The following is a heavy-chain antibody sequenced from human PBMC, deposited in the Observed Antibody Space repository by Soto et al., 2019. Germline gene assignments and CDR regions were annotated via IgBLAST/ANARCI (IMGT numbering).Heavy chain of an antibody. J-gene: IGHJ4*02. D-gene: IGHD1-20*01. CDR1: GFAFSSYA. CDR3: ANGAIYDWIRVLND. CDR2: ISGVST. Sequence: EVQLFESGGGLVQPGGSLRLSCAASGFAFSSYAMIWVRQAPGKGLEWVSGISGVSTYYADSVKGRFTISRDNSKNTVFLEMNSLRAEDTAVYYCANGAIYDWIRVLNDWGQGTLVTVSS. V-gene: IGHV3-23*01.